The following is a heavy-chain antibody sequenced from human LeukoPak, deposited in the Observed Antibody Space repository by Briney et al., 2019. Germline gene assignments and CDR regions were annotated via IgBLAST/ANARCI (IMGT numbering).Heavy chain of an antibody. CDR1: GFTFSSYA. J-gene: IGHJ1*01. CDR3: ARDSQQWLVSGEYFQH. D-gene: IGHD6-19*01. CDR2: ISGSGGST. Sequence: GGSLRLSCAASGFTFSSYAMSWVRQAPGKGLEWVSAISGSGGSTYYADSVKGRFTISRDNAKNSLYLQMNSLRAEDTAVYYCARDSQQWLVSGEYFQHWGQGTLVTVSS. V-gene: IGHV3-23*01.